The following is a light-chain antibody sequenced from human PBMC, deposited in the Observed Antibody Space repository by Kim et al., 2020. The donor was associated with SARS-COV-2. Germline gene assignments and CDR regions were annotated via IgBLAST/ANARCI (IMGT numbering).Light chain of an antibody. CDR3: QQLDTYPLT. J-gene: IGKJ4*01. Sequence: DIQLIQSPSFLSASVGDSVTITCRASQGIDTFLAWYQQKPGKAPNLLIYATSTLHSGVPSRFSGSGSGTEFTLTISSLQPEDFAIYYCQQLDTYPLTFGGGTKLEI. CDR1: QGIDTF. CDR2: ATS. V-gene: IGKV1-9*01.